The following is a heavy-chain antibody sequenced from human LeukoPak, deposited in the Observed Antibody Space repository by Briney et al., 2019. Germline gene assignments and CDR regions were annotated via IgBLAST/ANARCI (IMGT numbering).Heavy chain of an antibody. CDR2: IDYCDSDT. D-gene: IGHD3-10*01. Sequence: RGESLKISCRDSGYSFTNYWIGWVRQMPGKGLEWMGIIDYCDSDTRYSPSFQGQVTISVDKSTSTAYLQWSSLKASDTAMYYCARPSASGSKSDRGWFDSWGQGTLVTVSS. V-gene: IGHV5-51*01. CDR1: GYSFTNYW. J-gene: IGHJ5*01. CDR3: ARPSASGSKSDRGWFDS.